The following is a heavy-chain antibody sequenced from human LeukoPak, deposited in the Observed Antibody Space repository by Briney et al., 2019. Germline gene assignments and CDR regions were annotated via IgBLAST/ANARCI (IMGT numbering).Heavy chain of an antibody. CDR3: ARSPGDWAYYFDY. CDR1: GGSISSGGYY. V-gene: IGHV4-31*03. D-gene: IGHD7-27*01. CDR2: IYYSGST. J-gene: IGHJ4*02. Sequence: PSQTLSLTCTVSGGSISSGGYYWSWIRQHPGKGLEWVGYIYYSGSTYYNPSLKSRVTISVDTSKNQFSLKLSSVTAADTAVYYCARSPGDWAYYFDYWGQGTLVIVSS.